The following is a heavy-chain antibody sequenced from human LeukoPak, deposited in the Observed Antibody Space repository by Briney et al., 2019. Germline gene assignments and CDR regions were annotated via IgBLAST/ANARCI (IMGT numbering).Heavy chain of an antibody. V-gene: IGHV1-2*02. CDR2: INPNSGGT. CDR1: GYTFTGYY. CDR3: VRVRSYYYGMDV. J-gene: IGHJ6*02. Sequence: ASVKVSCKASGYTFTGYYIHWVRQAPGQGLEWMGWINPNSGGTNYAQKFQGRVTVTTDTSISTAYMEMSRPISDDTAVYYCVRVRSYYYGMDVWGQGTTVTVSS.